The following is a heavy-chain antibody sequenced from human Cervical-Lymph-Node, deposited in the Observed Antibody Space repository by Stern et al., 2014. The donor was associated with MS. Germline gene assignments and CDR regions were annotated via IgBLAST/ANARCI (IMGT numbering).Heavy chain of an antibody. D-gene: IGHD2/OR15-2a*01. Sequence: VQLVESGGGVVQPGRSLRLSCAASGFTFSSYAMHWVRQAPGKGLEWVAVISYDGSNKYYADSVKGRFTISRDNSQNTLYMQMSSLRPEDTAVYYCAKDRQYLTYFFDHWGQGSLVTVSS. J-gene: IGHJ5*02. CDR1: GFTFSSYA. CDR2: ISYDGSNK. CDR3: AKDRQYLTYFFDH. V-gene: IGHV3-30*15.